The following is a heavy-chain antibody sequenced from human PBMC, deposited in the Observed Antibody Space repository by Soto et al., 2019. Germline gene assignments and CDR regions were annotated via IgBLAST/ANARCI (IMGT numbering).Heavy chain of an antibody. CDR1: GFTFRSYG. Sequence: QVQLVESGGGVVQPGRSLRLSCAASGFTFRSYGMHWVRQAPGKGLEWVAAIWYDGGTKYYADSVKGRFTISRDNSKNTLYLQMNSLRAEDTAVYYCGRDDGGSSSGRVFDYWGRGSLVTVSS. CDR2: IWYDGGTK. D-gene: IGHD1-26*01. CDR3: GRDDGGSSSGRVFDY. V-gene: IGHV3-33*01. J-gene: IGHJ4*02.